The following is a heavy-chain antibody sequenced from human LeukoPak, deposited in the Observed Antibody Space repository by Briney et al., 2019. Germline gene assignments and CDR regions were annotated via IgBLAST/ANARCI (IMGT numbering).Heavy chain of an antibody. CDR2: VFYSGTT. V-gene: IGHV4-39*07. CDR3: ASERWSRRSYFDY. D-gene: IGHD5-24*01. J-gene: IGHJ4*02. Sequence: SETLSLTCTVSGDSVSNSHYYWAWIRQPPGKGLEWIGTVFYSGTTYYSPSLESRVTISVDTSMTQFSLKLTSVTAADTAVYYCASERWSRRSYFDYWGQGMLVTASS. CDR1: GDSVSNSHYY.